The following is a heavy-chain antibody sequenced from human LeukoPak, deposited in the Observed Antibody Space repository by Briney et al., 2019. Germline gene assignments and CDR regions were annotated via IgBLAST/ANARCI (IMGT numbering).Heavy chain of an antibody. CDR3: AREQYNDSSGRIL. D-gene: IGHD3-22*01. CDR2: IYTSGST. CDR1: GGSISSSSYY. V-gene: IGHV4-61*02. J-gene: IGHJ4*02. Sequence: PSETLSLTCTVSGGSISSSSYYWSWIRQPAGKGLEWIGRIYTSGSTHYNPSLKSRVTISLDKSKNQFSLKLSSVTAADTAVYFCAREQYNDSSGRILWGQGTLVTVSS.